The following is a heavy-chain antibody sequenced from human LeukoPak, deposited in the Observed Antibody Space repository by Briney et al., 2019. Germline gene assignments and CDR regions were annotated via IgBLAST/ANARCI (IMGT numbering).Heavy chain of an antibody. CDR1: GYTFTNYG. Sequence: ASVTVSCKASGYTFTNYGISWVRQAPGQGLEWMGIIYPGDSDTTYSPSFQGQVTISADKSITTAYLQWSSLKASDTAMYYCARMPNWNPDYWGQGTLVTVSS. CDR3: ARMPNWNPDY. CDR2: IYPGDSDT. J-gene: IGHJ4*02. V-gene: IGHV5-51*01. D-gene: IGHD1-1*01.